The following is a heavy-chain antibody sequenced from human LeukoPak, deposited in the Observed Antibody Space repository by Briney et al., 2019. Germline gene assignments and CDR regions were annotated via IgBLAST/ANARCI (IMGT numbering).Heavy chain of an antibody. D-gene: IGHD3-22*01. CDR2: ISAYNGNT. CDR1: GYTFTSYG. J-gene: IGHJ6*02. Sequence: ASVKVSCKASGYTFTSYGISWVRQAPGQGLEWMGWISAYNGNTNYAQKLQGRATMTTDTSTSTAYMELRSLRSDDTAVYYCARPAYYYDSSGYLVDLDYYYYGMDVWGQGTTVTVSS. CDR3: ARPAYYYDSSGYLVDLDYYYYGMDV. V-gene: IGHV1-18*01.